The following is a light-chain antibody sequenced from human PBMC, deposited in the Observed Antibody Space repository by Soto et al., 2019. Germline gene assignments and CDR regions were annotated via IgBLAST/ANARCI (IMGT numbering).Light chain of an antibody. V-gene: IGLV6-57*04. CDR3: QAYDSNTVV. CDR2: EDN. Sequence: NFMLTQPHSVSESPGKTVIISCTRSSGAIASNSVQWYQQRPGSAPSTVIDEDNQRPSGVPDRFSGSTDGSSNSASLTISGLQTEDEADSYCQAYDSNTVVFGGGTKLTVL. J-gene: IGLJ2*01. CDR1: SGAIASNS.